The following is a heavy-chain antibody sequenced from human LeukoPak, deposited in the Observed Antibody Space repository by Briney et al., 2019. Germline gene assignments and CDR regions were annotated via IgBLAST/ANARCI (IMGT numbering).Heavy chain of an antibody. CDR2: ISSSSSYI. D-gene: IGHD2-21*01. Sequence: PGGSLRLSCAASGFTFSSYSMNWVCQAPGKGLEWVSSISSSSSYIYYADSVKGRFTISRDNAKNSLYLQMNSLRAEDTAVYYCVSGLLPIRNFDYWGQGTLVTVSS. J-gene: IGHJ4*02. CDR1: GFTFSSYS. CDR3: VSGLLPIRNFDY. V-gene: IGHV3-21*01.